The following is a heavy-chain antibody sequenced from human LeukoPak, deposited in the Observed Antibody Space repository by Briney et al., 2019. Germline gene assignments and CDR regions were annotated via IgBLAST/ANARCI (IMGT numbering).Heavy chain of an antibody. D-gene: IGHD6-19*01. CDR2: INHSGTT. V-gene: IGHV4-34*01. CDR1: GGSFSGYY. CDR3: ARGFGSGWSTLFDY. Sequence: TSETLSLTCAVYGGSFSGYYWNWIRQSPGKGLEWIGEINHSGTTNYNPSLKSRVTVSVDTSKNQFSLKLSSVTAADTTVYYCARGFGSGWSTLFDYWGQGTLVTASS. J-gene: IGHJ4*02.